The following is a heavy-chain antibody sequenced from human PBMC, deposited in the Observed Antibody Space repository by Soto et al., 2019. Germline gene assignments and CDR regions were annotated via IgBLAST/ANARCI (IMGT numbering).Heavy chain of an antibody. Sequence: PSETLSLTCTVSGGSMNSYHWSWIRQPAGKGLEWIGHIHSSGSINYNPSLKSRVTMSVDTSKNQFSLRLMSVTAADTAVYYCARDQGVAAAGITWFDPWGQGSLVTVSS. CDR1: GGSMNSYH. CDR3: ARDQGVAAAGITWFDP. V-gene: IGHV4-4*07. CDR2: IHSSGSI. D-gene: IGHD6-13*01. J-gene: IGHJ5*02.